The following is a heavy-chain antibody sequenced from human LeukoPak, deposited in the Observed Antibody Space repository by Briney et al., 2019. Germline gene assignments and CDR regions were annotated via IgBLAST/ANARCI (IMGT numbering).Heavy chain of an antibody. Sequence: SVKVSCKASGGTFSSYAISWVRQAPGQGLEWMGGIIPIFGTANYAQKFQGRVTITADESTSTAYMELSSLRSEDTAVYYCTPTRGRGSGYSYGYWFDPWGQGTLVTVSS. CDR1: GGTFSSYA. CDR3: TPTRGRGSGYSYGYWFDP. J-gene: IGHJ5*02. D-gene: IGHD5-18*01. CDR2: IIPIFGTA. V-gene: IGHV1-69*13.